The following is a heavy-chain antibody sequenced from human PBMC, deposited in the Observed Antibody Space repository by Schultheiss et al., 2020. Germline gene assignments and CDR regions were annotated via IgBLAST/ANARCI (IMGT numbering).Heavy chain of an antibody. CDR3: ARASSSSGCNF. D-gene: IGHD6-19*01. Sequence: SETLSLTCTVSGYSISSGYYWGWIRQPPGKGLEWIGSIYHSGSTYYNPSLKSRVTISVDTSKNQFSLKLSSVTAADTAVYYCARASSSSGCNFWGQGTLVNVSS. CDR1: GYSISSGYY. V-gene: IGHV4-38-2*02. CDR2: IYHSGST. J-gene: IGHJ4*02.